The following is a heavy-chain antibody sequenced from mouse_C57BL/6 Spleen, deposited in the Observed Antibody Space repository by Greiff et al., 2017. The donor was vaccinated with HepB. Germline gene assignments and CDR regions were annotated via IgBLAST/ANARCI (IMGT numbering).Heavy chain of an antibody. CDR1: GYSITSGYY. D-gene: IGHD2-4*01. CDR3: ANIYYDYEDYFDY. Sequence: ESGPGLVKPSQSLSLTCSVTGYSITSGYYWNWIRQFPGNKLEWMGYISYDGSNNYNPSLKNRISITRDTSKNQFFLKLNSVTTEDTATYYCANIYYDYEDYFDYWGQGTTLTVSS. CDR2: ISYDGSN. J-gene: IGHJ2*01. V-gene: IGHV3-6*01.